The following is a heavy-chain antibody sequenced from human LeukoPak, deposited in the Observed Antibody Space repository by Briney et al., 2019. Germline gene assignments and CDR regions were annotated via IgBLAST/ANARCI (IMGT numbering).Heavy chain of an antibody. Sequence: GSSVKVSCKASGGTFSSYAISWVRQAPGQGLEWMGRIIPILGIANYAQKFQGRVTITADKSTSTAYMELSSLRAEDTAVYYCVSQLVHGFDYWGQGTLVTVSS. J-gene: IGHJ4*02. CDR3: VSQLVHGFDY. CDR2: IIPILGIA. CDR1: GGTFSSYA. V-gene: IGHV1-69*04. D-gene: IGHD6-6*01.